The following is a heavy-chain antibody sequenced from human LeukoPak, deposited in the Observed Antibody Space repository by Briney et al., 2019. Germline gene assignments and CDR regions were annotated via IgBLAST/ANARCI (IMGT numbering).Heavy chain of an antibody. V-gene: IGHV3-30*02. CDR3: ATYYYASGNYYNYIYY. J-gene: IGHJ4*02. Sequence: SGGSLRLSCAASGFTFSIYGMHWVRQAPGKGLEWVAFIRYDESDKKYKDSVKGRFTVSKDNSKNTVSLQMHSLRVEDTAVYYCATYYYASGNYYNYIYYWGQGALVTVSS. CDR2: IRYDESDK. D-gene: IGHD3-10*01. CDR1: GFTFSIYG.